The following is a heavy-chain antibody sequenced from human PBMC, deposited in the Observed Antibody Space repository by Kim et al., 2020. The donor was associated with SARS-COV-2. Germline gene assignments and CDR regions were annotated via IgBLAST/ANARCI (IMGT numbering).Heavy chain of an antibody. CDR3: TSGPYYYDSAAYYHDY. Sequence: GGSLRLSCTTSGLNFGDYAMSWFRQAPGKGLEWLAFIRSKRYGETTEYAASVKGRFTISRDDSKRIAYLQMNGLKTEDTAVYYCTSGPYYYDSAAYYHDYWGQGTLVTVSS. D-gene: IGHD3-22*01. CDR1: GLNFGDYA. V-gene: IGHV3-49*03. J-gene: IGHJ4*02. CDR2: IRSKRYGETT.